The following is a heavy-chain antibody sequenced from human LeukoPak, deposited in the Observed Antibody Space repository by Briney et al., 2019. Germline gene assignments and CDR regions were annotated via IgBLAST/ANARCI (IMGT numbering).Heavy chain of an antibody. J-gene: IGHJ4*02. V-gene: IGHV3-73*01. D-gene: IGHD3-10*01. CDR2: IRSTANGYAT. CDR3: TGNYYGSGSYADFDY. CDR1: GFTFSGSA. Sequence: GGSLRLSCAASGFTFSGSALHWVRQASGKGLEWVGRIRSTANGYATAYAASVKGRFTISRDDSKNTAYLQMDSLKTEDPAVYYCTGNYYGSGSYADFDYWGQGPLVTVSS.